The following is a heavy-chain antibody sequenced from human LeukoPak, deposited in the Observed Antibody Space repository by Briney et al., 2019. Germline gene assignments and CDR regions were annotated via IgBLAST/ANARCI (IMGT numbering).Heavy chain of an antibody. CDR2: INHSGST. CDR1: GGSISSGGYY. Sequence: SETLSLTCTVSGGSISSGGYYWSWIRQHPGKGLEWIGEINHSGSTNYNPSLKSRVTISVDTSKNQFSLKLSSVTAADTAVYYCARSAFYIVYWGQGTLVTVSS. J-gene: IGHJ4*02. V-gene: IGHV4-39*07. D-gene: IGHD3-16*02. CDR3: ARSAFYIVY.